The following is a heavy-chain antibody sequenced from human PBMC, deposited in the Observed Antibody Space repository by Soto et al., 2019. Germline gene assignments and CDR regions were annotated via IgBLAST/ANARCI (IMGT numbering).Heavy chain of an antibody. Sequence: QVQLVQSGAEVKKPGASVKVSCKASGYTFTSYGISWVRQAPGQGLEWMGWISAYNGNTNYAQKLQGRGTMTTDTSTSTAYMEVRSLRSDDTAVYYCARADGGYCSGGSCYPGGNGMDVWGQGTTVTVSS. D-gene: IGHD2-15*01. CDR1: GYTFTSYG. V-gene: IGHV1-18*04. CDR2: ISAYNGNT. CDR3: ARADGGYCSGGSCYPGGNGMDV. J-gene: IGHJ6*02.